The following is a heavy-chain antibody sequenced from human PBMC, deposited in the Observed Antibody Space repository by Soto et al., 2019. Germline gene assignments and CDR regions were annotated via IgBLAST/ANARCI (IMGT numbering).Heavy chain of an antibody. Sequence: QVQLVESGGGVVQPGRSLRLSCAASGFTFSSYGMHWVRQAPGKGLEWVAVISYDGINKYYTDSVKGRFTISRDNYKNTLFLQMNSRRADDTAVYYCAKDLRTPGAFYYDSSGYLPRDSWGQGTLVTVSS. V-gene: IGHV3-30*18. J-gene: IGHJ4*02. CDR3: AKDLRTPGAFYYDSSGYLPRDS. CDR1: GFTFSSYG. CDR2: ISYDGINK. D-gene: IGHD3-22*01.